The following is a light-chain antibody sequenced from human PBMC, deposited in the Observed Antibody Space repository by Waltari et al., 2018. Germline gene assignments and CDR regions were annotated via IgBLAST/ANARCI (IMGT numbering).Light chain of an antibody. CDR1: SGFGHFT. J-gene: IGLJ3*02. CDR2: VNSDGSH. Sequence: VVLTQSPSPSSSLGASVKLTCTLNSGFGHFTIALRQHQPEKGPRYLTRVNSDGSHIKGDGILDRFSGSSSGAERYLTISGLQSEDEADYYCETWGTGTYWTFGGGTKLTVL. V-gene: IGLV4-69*01. CDR3: ETWGTGTYWT.